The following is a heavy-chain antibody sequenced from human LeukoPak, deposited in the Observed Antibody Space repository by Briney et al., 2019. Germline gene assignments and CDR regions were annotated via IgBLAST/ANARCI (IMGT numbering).Heavy chain of an antibody. CDR3: ARVAQSIAAPLDY. CDR2: ISGSGGST. J-gene: IGHJ4*02. D-gene: IGHD6-6*01. Sequence: GGSLRLSCAASGFTFSSYAMSWVRQAPGKGLEWVSAISGSGGSTSYTDSVKGRFTISRDNAKNTLYLQMNSLRAEDTAVYYCARVAQSIAAPLDYWGQGTLVTVSS. V-gene: IGHV3-23*01. CDR1: GFTFSSYA.